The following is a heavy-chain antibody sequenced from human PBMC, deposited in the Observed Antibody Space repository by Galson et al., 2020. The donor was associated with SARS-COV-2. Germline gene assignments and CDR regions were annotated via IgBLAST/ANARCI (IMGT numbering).Heavy chain of an antibody. Sequence: TGGSLRLSCAAFGFTFSNAWMTWVRQAPGKGLEWVGLIKSKTDGGTTDYAAPVKGRFTISRDDSKNTLYLQMISLKTEDTAVYYCTTGSSWDYWGQGTLVTVSS. V-gene: IGHV3-15*01. CDR1: GFTFSNAW. J-gene: IGHJ4*02. CDR3: TTGSSWDY. CDR2: IKSKTDGGTT.